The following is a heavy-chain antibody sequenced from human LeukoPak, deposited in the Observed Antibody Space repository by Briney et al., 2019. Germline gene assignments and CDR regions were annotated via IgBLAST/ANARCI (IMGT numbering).Heavy chain of an antibody. D-gene: IGHD3-22*01. CDR3: ARDSSPWYYYDRSGSNGFDP. J-gene: IGHJ5*02. CDR1: GFTFSSYG. V-gene: IGHV3-30-3*01. Sequence: GGSLRLSCAASGFTFSSYGIHWVRQTPGKGLEWVAVIAYDGGNKYYAASVKGRFTISRDNSKNTLYLQMNSLRAEDTAVYYCARDSSPWYYYDRSGSNGFDPWGQGTLVAVSS. CDR2: IAYDGGNK.